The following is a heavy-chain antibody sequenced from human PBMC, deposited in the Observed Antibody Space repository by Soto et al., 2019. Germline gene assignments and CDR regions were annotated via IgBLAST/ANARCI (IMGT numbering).Heavy chain of an antibody. D-gene: IGHD3-3*01. CDR1: GGSISSSSYY. V-gene: IGHV4-39*01. CDR2: IYYSGST. Sequence: SETLSLTCTVSGGSISSSSYYWGWIRQPPGKGLEWIGSIYYSGSTYYNPSLKSRVTISVDTSKNQFSLKLSSVTAADTAVYYCASQAITMRNWFDPWGQGTLVTVSS. CDR3: ASQAITMRNWFDP. J-gene: IGHJ5*02.